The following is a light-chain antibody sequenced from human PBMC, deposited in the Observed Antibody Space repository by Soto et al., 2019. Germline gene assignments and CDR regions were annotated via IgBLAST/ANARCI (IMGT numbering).Light chain of an antibody. V-gene: IGLV1-44*01. CDR1: SSNIGSNY. CDR2: SDD. Sequence: QSVLTQPPSASGTPGQRVTISWAGSSSNIGSNYVNWYQHLPGTAPKLLIYSDDQRPSGVPDRFSGSKSGTSASLAISGLQSEDEADYLCAAWNDNPNGPGYVFGTWPKATVL. J-gene: IGLJ1*01. CDR3: AAWNDNPNGPGYV.